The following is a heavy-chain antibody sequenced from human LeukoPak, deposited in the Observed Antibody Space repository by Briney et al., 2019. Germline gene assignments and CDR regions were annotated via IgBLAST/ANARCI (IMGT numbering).Heavy chain of an antibody. J-gene: IGHJ5*02. Sequence: SETLSLTCTVSGGSISSYYWSWIRQPPGKGLEWIGYIYYSGSTNYNPSLKSRVTISVDTSKNQFSLKLSSVTAADTAVYYCARAGVGYDSSGYWFDPWGQGTLVTVSS. CDR2: IYYSGST. D-gene: IGHD3-22*01. CDR1: GGSISSYY. CDR3: ARAGVGYDSSGYWFDP. V-gene: IGHV4-59*01.